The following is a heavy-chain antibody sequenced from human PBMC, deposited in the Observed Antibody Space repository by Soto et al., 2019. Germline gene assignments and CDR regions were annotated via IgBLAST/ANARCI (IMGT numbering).Heavy chain of an antibody. V-gene: IGHV4-34*01. CDR1: GGSFSGYF. CDR2: INHSGST. Sequence: TSETLSLTCAVYGGSFSGYFCSWIRQPPGKGLEWIGEINHSGSTNYNPSLKSRVTLSLDTSKNQFSLKLRSVTAADTAVYYCARHAYYENSGYYSHFQTWGQGSLVTVSS. D-gene: IGHD3-22*01. CDR3: ARHAYYENSGYYSHFQT. J-gene: IGHJ1*01.